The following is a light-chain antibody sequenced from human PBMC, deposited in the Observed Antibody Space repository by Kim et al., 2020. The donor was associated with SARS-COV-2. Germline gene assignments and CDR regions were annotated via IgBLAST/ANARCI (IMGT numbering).Light chain of an antibody. Sequence: DIQMTQSPSSLSASIGDSVTITCRASQIISTYLNWYQQKPGKAPKLLIFAASSLQTGVPSRFSGSGSGTDFTLTISSLQPEDFATYYCQQGYTTPYTFGRGTKLEI. V-gene: IGKV1-39*01. CDR3: QQGYTTPYT. J-gene: IGKJ2*01. CDR2: AAS. CDR1: QIISTY.